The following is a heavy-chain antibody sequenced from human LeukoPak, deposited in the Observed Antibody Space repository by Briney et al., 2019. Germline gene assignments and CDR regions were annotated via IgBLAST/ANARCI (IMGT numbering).Heavy chain of an antibody. CDR3: ARNILFAFDI. J-gene: IGHJ3*02. Sequence: PGGSLRLSCAASGCTVSSSYRSWVRQAPGKGLEWVSIIYNDGSTYYADSMKGRFTISRDNSKNTLYLQVNSLRAEDTAMYYCARNILFAFDIWGQGTMVTVSS. CDR1: GCTVSSSY. CDR2: IYNDGST. V-gene: IGHV3-53*01.